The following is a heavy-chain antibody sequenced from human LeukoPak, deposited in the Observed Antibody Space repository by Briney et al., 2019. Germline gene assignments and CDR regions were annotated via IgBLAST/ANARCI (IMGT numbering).Heavy chain of an antibody. V-gene: IGHV1-18*01. Sequence: GASVKVSCKASGYSFASYYISWVRQAPGQGLEWMGWVSGYNGVTNYAQRLQDRITMTVDKSTTTVYMELSSLRSDDTAVYYCARTHDFWAARKGNYFDPWGQGTLVTVSS. D-gene: IGHD3-3*01. CDR3: ARTHDFWAARKGNYFDP. CDR2: VSGYNGVT. J-gene: IGHJ4*02. CDR1: GYSFASYY.